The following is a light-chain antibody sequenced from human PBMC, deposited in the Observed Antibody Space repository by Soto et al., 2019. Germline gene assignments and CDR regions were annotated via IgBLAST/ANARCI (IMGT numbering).Light chain of an antibody. V-gene: IGKV1-5*03. CDR3: QQYNSYSPWT. Sequence: DIQMTQSPFTLSASVGDRVTITCRASQSISSRLAWYQQKPGKAPKLLIYKASSLESGVPSRFSGSESGTEYTLTISSLQPDDFATYYCQQYNSYSPWTFGQGTKQEIK. CDR2: KAS. CDR1: QSISSR. J-gene: IGKJ1*01.